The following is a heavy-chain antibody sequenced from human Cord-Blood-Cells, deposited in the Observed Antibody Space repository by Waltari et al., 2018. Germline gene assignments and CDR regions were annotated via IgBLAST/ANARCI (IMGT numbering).Heavy chain of an antibody. J-gene: IGHJ5*02. Sequence: QVQLVQSGAEVKKPGASVKVSCKASGYTFTGYYMPWVRPAPGQGLEWMGWINTNSGGTNYAQKFQGRVTMTRDTSISTAYMELSRLRSDDTAVYYCARRMYSSGWSPNWFDPWGQGTLVTVSS. V-gene: IGHV1-2*02. CDR1: GYTFTGYY. CDR2: INTNSGGT. D-gene: IGHD6-19*01. CDR3: ARRMYSSGWSPNWFDP.